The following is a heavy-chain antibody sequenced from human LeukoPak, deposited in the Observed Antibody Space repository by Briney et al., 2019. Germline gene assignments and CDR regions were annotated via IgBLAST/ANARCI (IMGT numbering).Heavy chain of an antibody. CDR2: ISAGGSNT. D-gene: IGHD1-1*01. J-gene: IGHJ4*02. V-gene: IGHV3-23*01. Sequence: PGGSLRLSCAASGFTFSNYDMTWVRQAPGKGLEWVSVISAGGSNTDYADSVKGRFTISRDDSKNTVSLQMNSLRAEDTAMYFCAKLGGTGTTPTDYWGQGTLVTVSS. CDR3: AKLGGTGTTPTDY. CDR1: GFTFSNYD.